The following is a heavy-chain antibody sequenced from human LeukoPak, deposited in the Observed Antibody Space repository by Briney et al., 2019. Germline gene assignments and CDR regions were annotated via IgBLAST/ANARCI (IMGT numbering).Heavy chain of an antibody. J-gene: IGHJ6*02. CDR2: ISSSSSYI. CDR1: GFTFSSYS. V-gene: IGHV3-21*01. Sequence: GSLRLSCAASGFTFSSYSMNWVRQAPGKGLEWVSSISSSSSYIYYADSVKGRFTISRDNAKNSLYLQMNSLRAEDTAVYYCASLEARGYQPNYGMDVWGQGTTVTVSS. D-gene: IGHD5-18*01. CDR3: ASLEARGYQPNYGMDV.